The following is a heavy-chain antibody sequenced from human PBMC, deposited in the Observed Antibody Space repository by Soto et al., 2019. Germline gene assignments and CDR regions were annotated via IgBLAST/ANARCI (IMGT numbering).Heavy chain of an antibody. CDR3: ARGRKRYMDV. Sequence: SETLSLTCAVSGGSIASSDWWNWVRQTPEKGLEWIGEICHEGTSIYNPSLKSRVTISVDKSKNRFSLKLTSVTAADTAVYYCARGRKRYMDVWGKGTTVTVSS. J-gene: IGHJ6*03. CDR2: ICHEGTS. V-gene: IGHV4-4*02. CDR1: GGSIASSDW.